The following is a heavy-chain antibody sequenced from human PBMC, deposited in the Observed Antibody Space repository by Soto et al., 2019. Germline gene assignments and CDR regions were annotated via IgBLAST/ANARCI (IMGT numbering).Heavy chain of an antibody. V-gene: IGHV3-74*01. CDR1: GYTFTSYY. Sequence: ASVKVSCKASGYTFTSYYMHWVRQAPGQGLEWSGTYYADSVQDRFTISRDNARNTLYLQMNSLRVEDTAVYFCARGDGDRYDGNGYLGRHWGQGTLVTVSS. D-gene: IGHD3-22*01. J-gene: IGHJ4*02. CDR3: ARGDGDRYDGNGYLGRH. CDR2: SGT.